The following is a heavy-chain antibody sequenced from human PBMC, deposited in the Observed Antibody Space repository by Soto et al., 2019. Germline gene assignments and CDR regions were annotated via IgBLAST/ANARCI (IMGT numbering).Heavy chain of an antibody. CDR2: ISSGGYYI. J-gene: IGHJ6*02. Sequence: EVQLVESGGGLVEPGGSLRLSCAPSGLSFSTYSMNWVRQAPGKGLEWVSSISSGGYYIYYADSVKGRFTISRDNAKNSMYLQMNSLGADDTAVYYCARNRNPSSKTHGMDAWGQGTTVTVSS. V-gene: IGHV3-21*01. CDR3: ARNRNPSSKTHGMDA. CDR1: GLSFSTYS.